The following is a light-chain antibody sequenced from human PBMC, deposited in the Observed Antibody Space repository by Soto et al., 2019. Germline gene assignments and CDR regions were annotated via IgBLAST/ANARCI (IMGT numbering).Light chain of an antibody. CDR2: KAS. CDR3: QQSINYPWT. Sequence: DIQMTQSPSTLSASVGDRVTISCRASQSIGTWLAWYQQKPGKAPNLLIYKASSLESGVPSRFSGSGSGTEFTVTISNLQPEDFATYYCQQSINYPWTFGQGTKVDIK. CDR1: QSIGTW. J-gene: IGKJ1*01. V-gene: IGKV1-5*03.